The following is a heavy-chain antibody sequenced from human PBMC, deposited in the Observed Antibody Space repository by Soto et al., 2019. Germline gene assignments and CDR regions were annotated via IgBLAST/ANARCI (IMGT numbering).Heavy chain of an antibody. CDR2: MNPNSGNT. CDR3: ARDRLRFLEWLRQKNWFDP. Sequence: ASVKVSCKASGYTFTSYDINLVRQATGQGLEWMGWMNPNSGNTGYAQKFQGRVTMTRNTSISTAYMELSSLRSEDTAVYYCARDRLRFLEWLRQKNWFDPWGQGTLVTVSS. J-gene: IGHJ5*02. V-gene: IGHV1-8*01. D-gene: IGHD3-3*01. CDR1: GYTFTSYD.